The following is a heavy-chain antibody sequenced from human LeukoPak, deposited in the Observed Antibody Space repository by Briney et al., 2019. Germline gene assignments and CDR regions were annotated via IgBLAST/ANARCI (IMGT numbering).Heavy chain of an antibody. Sequence: GASVKVSCKASGYTFTSYGISWVRQAPGQWLEWMGWISAYNGNTNYAQKLQGRVTMTTDTSTSTAYMELRSLRSDDTAVYYCARDLFWSGHSSSGYWGQGTLVTVSS. CDR3: ARDLFWSGHSSSGY. J-gene: IGHJ4*02. CDR1: GYTFTSYG. V-gene: IGHV1-18*01. D-gene: IGHD3-3*01. CDR2: ISAYNGNT.